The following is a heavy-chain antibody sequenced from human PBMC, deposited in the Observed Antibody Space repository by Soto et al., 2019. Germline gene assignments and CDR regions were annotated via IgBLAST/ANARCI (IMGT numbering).Heavy chain of an antibody. V-gene: IGHV3-7*01. D-gene: IGHD2-21*01. CDR2: IKQDGSEK. CDR3: AREKLRVVIPDY. CDR1: GFTFSRYW. J-gene: IGHJ4*02. Sequence: EVQLVESGGGLVQPGGSLRLSCAASGFTFSRYWMNWVRQAPGKGLEWVANIKQDGSEKYYVDSVKGRFTITRDNTKNTLYLQMNSLRAEDTAVYYCAREKLRVVIPDYWGQGTLVTVSS.